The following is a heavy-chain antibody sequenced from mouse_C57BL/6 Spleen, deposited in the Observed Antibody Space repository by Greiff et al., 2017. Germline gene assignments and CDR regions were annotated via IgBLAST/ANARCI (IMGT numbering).Heavy chain of an antibody. CDR2: IDPSDSCT. CDR3: ARCGSTPYFDD. J-gene: IGHJ2*01. CDR1: GYTFTSYW. V-gene: IGHV1-50*01. Sequence: QVQLQQPGAELVKPGASVKLSCKASGYTFTSYWMPWVKQRPGQGLEWIGEIDPSDSCTNYNKKFKGKATLTVDTSSSTAYMQLSSLPSEDSAVFCGARCGSTPYFDDWGKGTTLTVSS. D-gene: IGHD1-1*01.